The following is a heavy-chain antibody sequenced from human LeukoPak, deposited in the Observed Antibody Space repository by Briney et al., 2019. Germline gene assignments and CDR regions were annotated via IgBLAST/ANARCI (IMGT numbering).Heavy chain of an antibody. J-gene: IGHJ6*03. V-gene: IGHV3-74*01. Sequence: GGSLRLSCAASGFTLSSYWIHWVRQVPGKGLVWVARIGKDGRDTIYADSLKGRISSSRDNAKETVYMQMNSLRAEDTAVYFCVRESYCLGCYYMDVWGKGTTVTVSS. CDR1: GFTLSSYW. CDR2: IGKDGRDT. D-gene: IGHD2-15*01. CDR3: VRESYCLGCYYMDV.